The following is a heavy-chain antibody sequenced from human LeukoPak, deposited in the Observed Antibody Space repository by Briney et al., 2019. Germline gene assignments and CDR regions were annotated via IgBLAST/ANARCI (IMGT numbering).Heavy chain of an antibody. D-gene: IGHD6-13*01. Sequence: GGSLRLSCSASGFTVNSYNMNWVRQAPGKGLEWVSCISSSGTKYYADSVKGRFTTSRDNGKSSLFLEMNSLRDEDTAVYYCARGPSSSSWSRFDPWGQGTLVTVSS. V-gene: IGHV3-48*02. CDR2: ISSSGTK. J-gene: IGHJ5*02. CDR1: GFTVNSYN. CDR3: ARGPSSSSWSRFDP.